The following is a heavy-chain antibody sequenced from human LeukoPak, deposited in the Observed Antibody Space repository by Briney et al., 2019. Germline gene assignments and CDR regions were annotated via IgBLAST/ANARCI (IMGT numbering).Heavy chain of an antibody. D-gene: IGHD2-15*01. CDR3: ASADRRYCSDGSCPLDC. CDR2: INHSGST. J-gene: IGHJ4*02. CDR1: GGSFSGYY. Sequence: SQTLSLTCAVYGGSFSGYYWIWIRQPPGKGLEWIGEINHSGSTNYNPSLKSRVTISVDTSKNQFSLKLSSVTAADTAVYYCASADRRYCSDGSCPLDCWGQGTLVTVSS. V-gene: IGHV4-34*01.